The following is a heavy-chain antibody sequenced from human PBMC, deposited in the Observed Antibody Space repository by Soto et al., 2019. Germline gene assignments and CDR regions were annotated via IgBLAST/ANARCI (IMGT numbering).Heavy chain of an antibody. CDR1: GGSISSSSYY. CDR2: IYYSGST. J-gene: IGHJ3*02. CDR3: ARNVRGVIIELYAFDI. V-gene: IGHV4-39*01. Sequence: PSETLSLTCTVSGGSISSSSYYWGWIRQPPGKGLEWIGSIYYSGSTYYNPSLKSRVTISVDTSKNQFSLKLSSVTAADTAVYYCARNVRGVIIELYAFDIWGQGTMVTVSS. D-gene: IGHD3-10*01.